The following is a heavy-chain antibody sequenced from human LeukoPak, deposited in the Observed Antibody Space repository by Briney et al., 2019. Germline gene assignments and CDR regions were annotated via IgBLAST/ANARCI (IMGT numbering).Heavy chain of an antibody. CDR3: AKAMEAWELPNLSDAFDS. Sequence: PSETLSLTCTVSGGSITSGSYYWGWIRQPPGKGLEWMGTIHYSGKTYYNPSLKSRITISMATSKKQFALNLNSVTAADTAVYYCAKAMEAWELPNLSDAFDSWGQGTMVTVSS. CDR1: GGSITSGSYY. CDR2: IHYSGKT. V-gene: IGHV4-39*06. D-gene: IGHD1-26*01. J-gene: IGHJ3*02.